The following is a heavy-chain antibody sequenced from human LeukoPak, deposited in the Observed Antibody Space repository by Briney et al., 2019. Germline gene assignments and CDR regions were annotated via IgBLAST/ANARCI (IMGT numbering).Heavy chain of an antibody. Sequence: PSETLSLTCTVSGGSISNNYWSWLRQPAGKGLEWLGRIQSSGNTNYNPSLKSRITMSVDTSKNQFSLHLTSVTAADTAMYYCARIHGGESVWGEGTRVTISS. D-gene: IGHD5-18*01. V-gene: IGHV4-4*07. CDR2: IQSSGNT. J-gene: IGHJ6*04. CDR3: ARIHGGESV. CDR1: GGSISNNY.